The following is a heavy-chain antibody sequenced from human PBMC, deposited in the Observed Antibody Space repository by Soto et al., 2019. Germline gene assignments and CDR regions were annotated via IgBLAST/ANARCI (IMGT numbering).Heavy chain of an antibody. CDR3: ARRGNYGDRAAHYYYYMDV. CDR1: GGSISSSSYY. Sequence: QLQLQESGPGLVKPSETLSLTCTVSGGSISSSSYYWGWIRQPPGKGLEWIGSIYYSGSTYYNPSLKSRVTISVDTSKNQFSLKLSSVTAADTAVYYCARRGNYGDRAAHYYYYMDVWGKGTTVTVSS. J-gene: IGHJ6*03. D-gene: IGHD4-17*01. V-gene: IGHV4-39*01. CDR2: IYYSGST.